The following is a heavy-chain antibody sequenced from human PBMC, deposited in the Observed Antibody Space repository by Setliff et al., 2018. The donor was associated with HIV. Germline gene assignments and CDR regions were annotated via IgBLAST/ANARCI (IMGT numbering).Heavy chain of an antibody. Sequence: NPGGSLRLSCAASGFTFSSYSMNWVRQAPGKGLEWVSSISSSSSYIYYADSVKGRFTISRDNAKNSLYLQMNSLRAEDTAVYYCARGVQLNSYFDYWGQGTLVTVSS. J-gene: IGHJ4*02. CDR2: ISSSSSYI. CDR3: ARGVQLNSYFDY. CDR1: GFTFSSYS. V-gene: IGHV3-21*01. D-gene: IGHD2-2*01.